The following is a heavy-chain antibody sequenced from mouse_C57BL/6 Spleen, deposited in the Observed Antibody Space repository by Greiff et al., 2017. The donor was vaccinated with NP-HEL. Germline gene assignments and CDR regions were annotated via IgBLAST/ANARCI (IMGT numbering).Heavy chain of an antibody. V-gene: IGHV14-1*01. CDR3: TTNYYGSSYVSLDY. J-gene: IGHJ2*01. Sequence: EVQVVESGAELVRPGASVKLSCTASGFNIKDYYMHWVKQRPEQGLEWIGRIDPEDGDTEYAPKFQGKATMTADTSSNTAYLQLSSLTSEDTAVYYCTTNYYGSSYVSLDYWGQGTTLTVSS. CDR1: GFNIKDYY. CDR2: IDPEDGDT. D-gene: IGHD1-1*01.